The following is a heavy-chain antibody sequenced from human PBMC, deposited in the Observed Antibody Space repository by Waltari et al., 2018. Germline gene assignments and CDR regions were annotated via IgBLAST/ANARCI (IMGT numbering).Heavy chain of an antibody. CDR3: ARGSPSSGYYNY. CDR1: GFTFSSYA. Sequence: QVQLVESGGGVVQPGRSLRLSCAASGFTFSSYAMHWVRQAPGKGLEWVAVISYDGSNKYYADSVKGRFTISRDNSKNTLYLQMNSLRAEDTAVYYCARGSPSSGYYNYWGQGTLVTVSS. J-gene: IGHJ4*02. V-gene: IGHV3-30-3*01. CDR2: ISYDGSNK. D-gene: IGHD3-3*01.